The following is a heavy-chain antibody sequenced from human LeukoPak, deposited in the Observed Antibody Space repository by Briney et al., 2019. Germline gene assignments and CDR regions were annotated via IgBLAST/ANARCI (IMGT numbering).Heavy chain of an antibody. CDR3: ARHRDFYGSGTYSKMGWFDP. V-gene: IGHV4-59*08. D-gene: IGHD3-10*01. J-gene: IGHJ5*02. CDR1: GDSINNYY. Sequence: PSETLSLTCTVSGDSINNYYWSWIRQPPGKGLEWIGYIYYTGSANYNPSLKSRVTISVDTSKSQFSLRLNSVTAADTAVYYCARHRDFYGSGTYSKMGWFDPWGQGTLVTVSS. CDR2: IYYTGSA.